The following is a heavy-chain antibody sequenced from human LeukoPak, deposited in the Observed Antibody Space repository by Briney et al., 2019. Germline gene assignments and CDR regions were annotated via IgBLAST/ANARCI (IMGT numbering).Heavy chain of an antibody. CDR1: GYTFTSYG. Sequence: GASVKVSCKASGYTFTSYGISWVRQAPGQGLEWMGWINTNTGNPTYAQGFTGRFVFSLDTSVSTAYLQISSLKAEDTAVYYCAREGYCSGGSCLDYWGQGTLVTVSS. CDR3: AREGYCSGGSCLDY. CDR2: INTNTGNP. D-gene: IGHD2-15*01. V-gene: IGHV7-4-1*02. J-gene: IGHJ4*02.